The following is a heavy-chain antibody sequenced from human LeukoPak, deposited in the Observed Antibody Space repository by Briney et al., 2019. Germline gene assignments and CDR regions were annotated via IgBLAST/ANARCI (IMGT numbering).Heavy chain of an antibody. D-gene: IGHD3-10*01. CDR3: AKDPLQYGSGSYYFDY. J-gene: IGHJ4*02. V-gene: IGHV3-9*01. CDR1: GFTFGDYA. Sequence: GRSLRLSCAASGFTFGDYAMHWVRQAPGKGLEWVSGISWNSGSIGYADSVKGRFTISRDSSKNTLYLQMNSLRAEDTAVYYCAKDPLQYGSGSYYFDYWGQGTLVTVSS. CDR2: ISWNSGSI.